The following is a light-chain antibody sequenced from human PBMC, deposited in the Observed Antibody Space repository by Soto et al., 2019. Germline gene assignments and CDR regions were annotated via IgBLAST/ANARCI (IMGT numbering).Light chain of an antibody. V-gene: IGLV2-8*01. CDR1: SSDIGTYKY. CDR3: SSYAGSNNFDV. Sequence: QSALTQPASVSGSPGQSITISCTGTSSDIGTYKYVSWFQHHPGKAPKLIIFEVSNRPSGVPDRFSGSKSGNTASLTVSGLQAEDEATYYCSSYAGSNNFDVFGGGTQLTVL. J-gene: IGLJ7*01. CDR2: EVS.